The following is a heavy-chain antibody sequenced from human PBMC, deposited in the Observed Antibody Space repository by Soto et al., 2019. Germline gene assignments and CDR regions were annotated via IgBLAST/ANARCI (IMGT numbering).Heavy chain of an antibody. V-gene: IGHV1-18*01. CDR2: ISAYNGNT. J-gene: IGHJ4*02. D-gene: IGHD2-15*01. CDR1: GYTFTSYG. CDR3: ARAVVLGYCCGGSCYSFDY. Sequence: ASVKVSCKASGYTFTSYGISWVRQAPGQGLEWMGWISAYNGNTNYAQKLQGRVTMTTDTSTSTAYMELRSLRSDDTAVYYCARAVVLGYCCGGSCYSFDYWGQGTLVTGSS.